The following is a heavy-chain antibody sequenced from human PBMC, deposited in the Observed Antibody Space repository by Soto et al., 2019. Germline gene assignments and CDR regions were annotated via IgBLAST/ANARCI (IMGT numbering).Heavy chain of an antibody. D-gene: IGHD4-17*01. J-gene: IGHJ6*02. CDR2: IWYDGSNK. CDR1: GFAFSSYG. Sequence: PGGSLRLSCAASGFAFSSYGMHWVRQAPGKGLEWVAVIWYDGSNKYYADSVKGRFTISRDNSKNTLYLQMNSLRAEDTAVYYCARALSTVTTEIKDYYYYYGMDVWGQGTTVTVSS. V-gene: IGHV3-33*01. CDR3: ARALSTVTTEIKDYYYYYGMDV.